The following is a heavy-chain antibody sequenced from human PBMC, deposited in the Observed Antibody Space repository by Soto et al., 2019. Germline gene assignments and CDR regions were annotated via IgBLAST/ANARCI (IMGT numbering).Heavy chain of an antibody. J-gene: IGHJ5*02. CDR2: ISGTGVPT. Sequence: GGSLRLSCAASGFDFSNYAMSWVRQAPGKGLECISLISGTGVPTLYAESVKGRFTVSRDNSKDTLFLEMNNLRVDDTAMYYRAKSFCSSSSCFFLWVDPWGPGTLVTVSS. V-gene: IGHV3-23*01. D-gene: IGHD2-2*01. CDR1: GFDFSNYA. CDR3: AKSFCSSSSCFFLWVDP.